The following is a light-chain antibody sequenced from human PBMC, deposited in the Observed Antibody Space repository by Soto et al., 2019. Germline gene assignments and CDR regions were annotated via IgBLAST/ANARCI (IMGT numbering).Light chain of an antibody. Sequence: DLQMTQSPSSLSAFVGDRVTITCQASQDITNYLNWYQQKPGKAPKLLIYDASNLETGVPSRFSGSGSGTDFTFTISSLQPEDIATYYCQQYNTLPLTFGGGTKVEIK. CDR1: QDITNY. CDR3: QQYNTLPLT. CDR2: DAS. J-gene: IGKJ4*01. V-gene: IGKV1-33*01.